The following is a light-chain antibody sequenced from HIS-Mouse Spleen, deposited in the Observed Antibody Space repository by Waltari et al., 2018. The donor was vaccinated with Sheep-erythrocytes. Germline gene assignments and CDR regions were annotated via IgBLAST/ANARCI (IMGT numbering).Light chain of an antibody. CDR3: QQYNSYSPRT. Sequence: DIQMTQSPSTLSASVGDRVTITCRASQSISSWLAWYQQKPGKAPKLQIYKASSLESGVPSRFSGSGSGTEFTLTISSLQPDDFATYYCQQYNSYSPRTFGQGTKLEIK. CDR2: KAS. J-gene: IGKJ2*01. CDR1: QSISSW. V-gene: IGKV1-5*03.